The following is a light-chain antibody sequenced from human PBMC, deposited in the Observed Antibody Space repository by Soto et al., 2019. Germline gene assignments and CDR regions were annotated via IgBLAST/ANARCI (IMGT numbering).Light chain of an antibody. CDR2: DVR. V-gene: IGLV2-8*01. Sequence: QSALTQPPSASGSPGQSVTISCTGTSSDVGRYDYVSWYQQHPGKAPKLIIYDVRLRPSGVPDRFSGSKSGNTASLTVSGLQAEDEADYYCNSYADSYTYVFGTGTKLTVL. CDR1: SSDVGRYDY. J-gene: IGLJ1*01. CDR3: NSYADSYTYV.